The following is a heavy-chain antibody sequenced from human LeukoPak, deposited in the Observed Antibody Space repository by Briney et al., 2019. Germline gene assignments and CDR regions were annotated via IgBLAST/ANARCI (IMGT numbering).Heavy chain of an antibody. J-gene: IGHJ4*02. Sequence: ASVKVSCKASGYTFTSYGISWVRQAPGQGLEWMGWISAYNGNTNYAQKLQGRVTMTTDTSTSTAYMEPRSLRSDDTAVYYCARADSYGNIPEYFDYWGQGTLVTVSS. CDR1: GYTFTSYG. D-gene: IGHD5-18*01. CDR3: ARADSYGNIPEYFDY. V-gene: IGHV1-18*01. CDR2: ISAYNGNT.